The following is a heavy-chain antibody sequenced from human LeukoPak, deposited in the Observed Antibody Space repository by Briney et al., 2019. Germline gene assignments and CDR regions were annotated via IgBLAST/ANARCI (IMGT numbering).Heavy chain of an antibody. CDR3: AREDSGSYFDY. CDR1: GGTFSSYA. V-gene: IGHV1-69*04. Sequence: ASVTVSCKASGGTFSSYAISWVRQAPGQGLEWMGRIIPILGIANYAQKFQGRVTITADKSTSTAYMELSSLRSEDTAVCYCAREDSGSYFDYWGQGTLVTVSS. J-gene: IGHJ4*02. D-gene: IGHD1-26*01. CDR2: IIPILGIA.